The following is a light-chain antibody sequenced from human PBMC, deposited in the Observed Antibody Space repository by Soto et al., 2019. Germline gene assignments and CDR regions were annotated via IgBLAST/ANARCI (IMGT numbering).Light chain of an antibody. CDR1: QSVSSSY. CDR2: GAS. Sequence: EIVWTQSPGTLSLSPGERATLSCRASQSVSSSYLAWYQQNPGQAPRLLRYGASSSATVIPDRFSGSGSGPDFTLTISSLEPEDFAVYYCQQYGSSPYTFDQGTKLEI. J-gene: IGKJ2*01. CDR3: QQYGSSPYT. V-gene: IGKV3-20*01.